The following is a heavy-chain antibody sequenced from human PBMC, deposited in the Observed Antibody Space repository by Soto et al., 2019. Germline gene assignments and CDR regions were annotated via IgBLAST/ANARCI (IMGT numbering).Heavy chain of an antibody. Sequence: GASVKVSCKASGYTFTGYYMHWVRQAPGQGLEWMGWINPNSGGTNYAQKFQGRVTMTRGTSISTAYMELSRLRSDDTAVYYCARGARGYSGYDFNYYYGMDVWGQGTTVTVSS. CDR3: ARGARGYSGYDFNYYYGMDV. V-gene: IGHV1-2*02. CDR2: INPNSGGT. D-gene: IGHD5-12*01. CDR1: GYTFTGYY. J-gene: IGHJ6*02.